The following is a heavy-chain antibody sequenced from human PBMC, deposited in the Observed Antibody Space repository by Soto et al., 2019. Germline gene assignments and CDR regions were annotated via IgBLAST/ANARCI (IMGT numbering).Heavy chain of an antibody. V-gene: IGHV1-69*13. Sequence: GASVKVSCKASGGTFSSYAISWVRQAPGQGLERMGGIIPIFGTANYAQKFQGRVTITADESTSTAYMELSSLRSEDTAVYYCARVVHYYDSSGYYEAWYFDLWGRGTLVTVSS. CDR3: ARVVHYYDSSGYYEAWYFDL. D-gene: IGHD3-22*01. J-gene: IGHJ2*01. CDR2: IIPIFGTA. CDR1: GGTFSSYA.